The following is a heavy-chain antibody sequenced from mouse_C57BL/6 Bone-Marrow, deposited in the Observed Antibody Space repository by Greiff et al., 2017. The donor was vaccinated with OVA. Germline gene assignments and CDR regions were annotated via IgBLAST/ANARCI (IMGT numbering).Heavy chain of an antibody. D-gene: IGHD2-12*01. Sequence: EVKLMESGAGLVKPGASLKLSCAASGFTFSSYAMTWVRQTPDKRLEWVATISDGGSYTYYPDNVKGRFTISRDNAKNNLYLQMSHLKSEDTAIYYSAREKVTYYSCYLGYRGQGTTLTVSS. V-gene: IGHV5-4*01. CDR3: AREKVTYYSCYLGY. CDR2: ISDGGSYT. CDR1: GFTFSSYA. J-gene: IGHJ2*01.